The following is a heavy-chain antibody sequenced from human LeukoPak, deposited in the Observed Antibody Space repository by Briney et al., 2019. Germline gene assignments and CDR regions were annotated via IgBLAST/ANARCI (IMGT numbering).Heavy chain of an antibody. D-gene: IGHD2-2*01. CDR3: AREEGYCSSTSCYGWFDP. J-gene: IGHJ5*02. V-gene: IGHV1-69*13. CDR2: IIPIFGTA. CDR1: GGTFSSYA. Sequence: SVKVSCKGPGGTFSSYAISWVRQAPGQGLEWMGGIIPIFGTANYAQKFQGRVTITADESTSTAYMELSSLRSEDTAVYYCAREEGYCSSTSCYGWFDPWGQGTLVTVSS.